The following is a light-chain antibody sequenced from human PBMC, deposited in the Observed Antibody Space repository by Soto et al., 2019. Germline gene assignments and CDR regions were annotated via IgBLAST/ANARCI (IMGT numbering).Light chain of an antibody. CDR1: QSISSW. V-gene: IGKV1-5*03. CDR3: QQYGIFPRT. J-gene: IGKJ4*02. Sequence: DIQMTQSPSTLSASVGDRVTITCRASQSISSWLAWYQQKPGKAPQILLNKASSLESGVPSRFSGSGPGTKFTLTISSLQPDDFATYYCQQYGIFPRTFGGGTKVEIK. CDR2: KAS.